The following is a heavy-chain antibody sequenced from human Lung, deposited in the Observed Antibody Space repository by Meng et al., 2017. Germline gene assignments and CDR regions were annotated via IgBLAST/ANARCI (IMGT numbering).Heavy chain of an antibody. CDR3: ARGLGEAVVPRTMFDY. D-gene: IGHD2-2*01. V-gene: IGHV4-4*02. CDR2: IYHSGGT. CDR1: GGSISSSNW. Sequence: QVQLQESGPGLVKPSGTLSLTCGVSGGSISSSNWWSWVRQPPGKGLEWIGEIYHSGGTKYNPSLKSRVTISVDKSKNQFSLKLSSVTAAETAVYYCARGLGEAVVPRTMFDYWGQGTPVTVSS. J-gene: IGHJ4*02.